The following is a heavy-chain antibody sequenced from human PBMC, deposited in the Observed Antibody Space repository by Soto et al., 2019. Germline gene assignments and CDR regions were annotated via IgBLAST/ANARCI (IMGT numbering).Heavy chain of an antibody. CDR2: IYYSGST. Sequence: SETLSLTCTVSGGSISSYYWSWIRQPPGKGLEWIGYIYYSGSTNYNPSLKSRVTISVDTSKNQFSLKLSSVTAADTAVYSCARSGGGRDGPPSSHYFDYWGQGTLVTVSS. D-gene: IGHD3-16*01. V-gene: IGHV4-59*01. CDR3: ARSGGGRDGPPSSHYFDY. CDR1: GGSISSYY. J-gene: IGHJ4*02.